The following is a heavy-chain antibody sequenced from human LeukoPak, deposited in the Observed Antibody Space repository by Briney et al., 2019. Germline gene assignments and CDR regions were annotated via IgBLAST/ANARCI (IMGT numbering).Heavy chain of an antibody. CDR2: IYSGGST. D-gene: IGHD4-17*01. J-gene: IGHJ4*02. V-gene: IGHV3-53*01. CDR3: ARDRHDYGDYYFDY. CDR1: GFTVSSNY. Sequence: GGSLRLSCAASGFTVSSNYMSWVRQAPGKGLEWGSVIYSGGSTYYADSVKGRFTISRDNSKNTLYLQMNSLRAEDTAVYYCARDRHDYGDYYFDYWGQGTLVTVSS.